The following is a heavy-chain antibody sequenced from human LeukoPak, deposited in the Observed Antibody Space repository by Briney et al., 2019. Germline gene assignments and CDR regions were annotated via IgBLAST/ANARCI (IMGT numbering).Heavy chain of an antibody. J-gene: IGHJ6*03. CDR2: INHSGST. D-gene: IGHD6-6*01. V-gene: IGHV4-34*01. CDR1: GGSFSGYY. CDR3: ARGSGGYSSSPRGEGVYYYYYYMDV. Sequence: SETLSLTCAVYGGSFSGYYWSWIRQPPGKGLEWIGEINHSGSTNYNPSLKSRVTISVDTSKNQFSLKLSSVTAADTAVYYCARGSGGYSSSPRGEGVYYYYYYMDVWGKGTTVTVSS.